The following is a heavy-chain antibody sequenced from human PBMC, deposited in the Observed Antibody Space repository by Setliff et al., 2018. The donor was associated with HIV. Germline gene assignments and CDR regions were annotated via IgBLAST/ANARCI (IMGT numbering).Heavy chain of an antibody. CDR1: GGSFSGYY. D-gene: IGHD2-15*01. J-gene: IGHJ5*02. Sequence: PSETLSLTCAVYGGSFSGYYWSWIRQPPGKGLEWIGEINHSGRTNYNPSLKSRVTIAVDTSKNQFSLKLSSVTAADTAVYYCARDRENCSGGSCYPPGFDPWGQGTLVTVSS. CDR3: ARDRENCSGGSCYPPGFDP. V-gene: IGHV4-34*01. CDR2: INHSGRT.